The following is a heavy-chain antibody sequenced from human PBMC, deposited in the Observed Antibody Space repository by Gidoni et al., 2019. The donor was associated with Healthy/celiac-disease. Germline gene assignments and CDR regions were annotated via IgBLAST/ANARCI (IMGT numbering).Heavy chain of an antibody. V-gene: IGHV4-61*01. Sequence: QVQLQESGPGLVKPSETLSLTCTVSGVSVSSGSYYWSWIRQPPGKGLEWIGYINYSGSTNYNPSLKSRVTISVDTSKNQFSLKLSSVTAADTAVYYCARGGGVVYEYWGQGTLVTVSS. J-gene: IGHJ4*02. CDR1: GVSVSSGSYY. D-gene: IGHD3-16*01. CDR2: INYSGST. CDR3: ARGGGVVYEY.